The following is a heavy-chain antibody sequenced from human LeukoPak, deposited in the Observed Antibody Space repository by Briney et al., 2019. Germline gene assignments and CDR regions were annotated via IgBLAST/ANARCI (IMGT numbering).Heavy chain of an antibody. V-gene: IGHV4-34*01. D-gene: IGHD2-2*01. CDR2: INHSGST. CDR3: ARSNRGYCSSTSCYLFSSSYYYYYMDV. CDR1: GGSFSGYY. J-gene: IGHJ6*03. Sequence: SETLSLTCAVYGGSFSGYYWSWIRQPPGKGLEWIGEINHSGSTNYNPSLKSRVTISVDTSKNQFSLKLSSVTAADTAVYYCARSNRGYCSSTSCYLFSSSYYYYYMDVWGEGTTVTVSS.